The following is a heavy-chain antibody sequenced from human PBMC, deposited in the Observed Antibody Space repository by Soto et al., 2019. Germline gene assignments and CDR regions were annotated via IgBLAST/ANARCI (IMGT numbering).Heavy chain of an antibody. CDR2: IKQDGSEK. CDR1: GFTFSSCW. CDR3: ARGGRRSGSYADAFDI. V-gene: IGHV3-7*03. Sequence: EVQLVESGGGLVQPGGSLRLSCAASGFTFSSCWISWVRQAPGKGREWVANIKQDGSEKYYVDSVKGRFTISRDNAKNSLYLQMNSLRAEDTAVYYCARGGRRSGSYADAFDIWGQGTMVTVSS. J-gene: IGHJ3*02. D-gene: IGHD1-26*01.